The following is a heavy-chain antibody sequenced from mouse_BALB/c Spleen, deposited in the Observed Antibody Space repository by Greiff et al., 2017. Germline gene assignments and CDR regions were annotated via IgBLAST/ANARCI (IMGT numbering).Heavy chain of an antibody. CDR3: AREGGVPFDY. Sequence: VQLQQSGPELVKPGASVKISCKASGYSFTGYYMHWVKQSHVKSLEWIGRINPYNGATSYNQNFKDKASLTVDKSSSTAYMELHSLTSEDSAVYYCAREGGVPFDYWGQGTTLTVSS. D-gene: IGHD2-14*01. J-gene: IGHJ2*01. CDR1: GYSFTGYY. CDR2: INPYNGAT. V-gene: IGHV1-31*01.